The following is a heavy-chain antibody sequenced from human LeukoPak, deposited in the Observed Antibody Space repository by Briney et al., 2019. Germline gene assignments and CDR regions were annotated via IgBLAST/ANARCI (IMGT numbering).Heavy chain of an antibody. CDR2: ISGSGDDT. D-gene: IGHD1-26*01. J-gene: IGHJ5*02. V-gene: IGHV3-23*01. CDR3: AKDPRGVGARGS. Sequence: PGGSLRLSCAASGFTFSSFAMTWVRQAPGKGLEWVSGISGSGDDTYYADSVKGRFTISRDNSENTLYLQMRSLRLEDTAVYYCAKDPRGVGARGSWGQGTLVAVSS. CDR1: GFTFSSFA.